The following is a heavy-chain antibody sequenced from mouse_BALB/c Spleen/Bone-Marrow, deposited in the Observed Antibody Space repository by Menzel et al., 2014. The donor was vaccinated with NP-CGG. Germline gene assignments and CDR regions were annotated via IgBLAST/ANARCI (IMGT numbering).Heavy chain of an antibody. CDR3: TRGLEYVVDY. V-gene: IGHV1-18*01. D-gene: IGHD2-13*01. J-gene: IGHJ4*01. CDR1: GYSFTGYT. Sequence: DVQLQESGPELVKPGASMKTSCKASGYSFTGYTMNWVKQSHGKNLERIGLINPYNGGTSYNQKFKDKATLTVDKSSSTSYMELLSLTSEDPAVYYCTRGLEYVVDYWGQGTSVTVSS. CDR2: INPYNGGT.